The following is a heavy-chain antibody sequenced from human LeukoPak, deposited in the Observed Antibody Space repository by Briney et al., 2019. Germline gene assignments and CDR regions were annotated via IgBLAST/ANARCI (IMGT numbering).Heavy chain of an antibody. Sequence: SETLSLTCTVSGGSISSYYWSWIRQPPGKGLEWIGEIYHSGSTNYNPSLKSRVTISVDKSKNQFSLKLSSVTAADTAVYYCARTQDYYGSGSYNAFDIWGQGTMVTVSS. J-gene: IGHJ3*02. CDR3: ARTQDYYGSGSYNAFDI. CDR1: GGSISSYY. V-gene: IGHV4-59*12. D-gene: IGHD3-10*01. CDR2: IYHSGST.